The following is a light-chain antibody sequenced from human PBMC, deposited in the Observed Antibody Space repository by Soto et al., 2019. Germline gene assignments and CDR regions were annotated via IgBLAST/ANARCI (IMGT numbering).Light chain of an antibody. V-gene: IGLV1-47*01. J-gene: IGLJ3*02. Sequence: QSVLTQPPSASGTPRQRVTISCSGVSSNIGSNSVCWFQHLPGTAPKLLIYTNNERPSRVPDRFSGSQSGTSASLAISGLPSEDEADDYCAAWDDRLSGWVFGGGTKLTVL. CDR1: SSNIGSNS. CDR3: AAWDDRLSGWV. CDR2: TNN.